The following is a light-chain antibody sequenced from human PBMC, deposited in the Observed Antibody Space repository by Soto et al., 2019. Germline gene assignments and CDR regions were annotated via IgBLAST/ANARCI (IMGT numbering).Light chain of an antibody. Sequence: DIQMTQSPSALSASVGDRVTITCRASPGISNYLAWYQQKPGKVPKLLIYAASTLQSGVPSRFSGSGSGTDFTLTISSLQPEDVATYYCQKYNSALALTFGGGTKVEIK. CDR2: AAS. V-gene: IGKV1-27*01. CDR3: QKYNSALALT. J-gene: IGKJ4*01. CDR1: PGISNY.